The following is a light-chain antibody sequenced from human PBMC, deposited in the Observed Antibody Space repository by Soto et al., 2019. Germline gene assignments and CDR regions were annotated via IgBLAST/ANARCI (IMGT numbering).Light chain of an antibody. CDR3: SSYAGRNNFVV. Sequence: QSVLTQPPSASGSPGQSVTISCTGTSSDVGGYNYVSWYQQHSGKAPKLMIYEVSKRPSGVPDRFAGSKSGNTASLTVSGLQAEDEADYYCSSYAGRNNFVVFGGGTKLTVL. V-gene: IGLV2-8*01. CDR1: SSDVGGYNY. J-gene: IGLJ2*01. CDR2: EVS.